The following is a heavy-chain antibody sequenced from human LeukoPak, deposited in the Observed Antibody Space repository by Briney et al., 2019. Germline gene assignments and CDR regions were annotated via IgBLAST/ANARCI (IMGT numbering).Heavy chain of an antibody. CDR3: ASPLNYDRDAFDI. Sequence: SETLSLTCTVSGGSLSNYYWTWIRQPPGKGLEWIGYISYSGSANYNPSLKSRLTISVGSSKNRFFLNLSSVTAADTAVYYCASPLNYDRDAFDIWGQGTMVTVSS. J-gene: IGHJ3*02. CDR2: ISYSGSA. D-gene: IGHD3-9*01. CDR1: GGSLSNYY. V-gene: IGHV4-59*01.